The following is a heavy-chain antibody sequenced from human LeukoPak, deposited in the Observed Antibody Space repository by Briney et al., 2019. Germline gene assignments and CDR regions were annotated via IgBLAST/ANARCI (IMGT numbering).Heavy chain of an antibody. V-gene: IGHV4-59*08. Sequence: PETLSLTCTVSGGSISSYYWSWIRQPPGKGLEWIGYIYYSGSTNYNPSLKSRVTISVDTSKNQFSLKLSSVTAADTAVYYCARMTYDPHGVDVWGKGTTVTVSS. CDR3: ARMTYDPHGVDV. J-gene: IGHJ6*04. CDR1: GGSISSYY. CDR2: IYYSGST. D-gene: IGHD5-12*01.